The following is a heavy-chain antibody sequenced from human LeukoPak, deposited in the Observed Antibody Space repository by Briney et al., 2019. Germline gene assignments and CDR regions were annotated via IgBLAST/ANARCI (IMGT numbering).Heavy chain of an antibody. D-gene: IGHD4-17*01. J-gene: IGHJ6*03. CDR1: GFTFSSYS. CDR3: ARDSIGFDYGVYFRQTLYYYMDV. CDR2: ISSSSIYI. Sequence: GGSLRLSCAGSGFTFSSYSMHWVRQAPGKGLEWVSSISSSSIYIYYADSLKGRFTISRDNAKNSLYLQMNSLRAEDTAVYYCARDSIGFDYGVYFRQTLYYYMDVWGKGTTVTVSS. V-gene: IGHV3-21*01.